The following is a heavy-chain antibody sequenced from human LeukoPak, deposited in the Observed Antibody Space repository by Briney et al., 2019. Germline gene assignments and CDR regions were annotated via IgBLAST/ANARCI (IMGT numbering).Heavy chain of an antibody. D-gene: IGHD3-16*01. Sequence: QTGGSLRLSCAASGFTFSSCEMNWVRQAPGKGLEWVSYISSSGSTIYYADSVKGRFTISRDNAKNSLYLQMNSLRAEDTAVYYCARVDGGALRYWGQGTLVTVSS. V-gene: IGHV3-48*03. CDR3: ARVDGGALRY. CDR1: GFTFSSCE. CDR2: ISSSGSTI. J-gene: IGHJ4*02.